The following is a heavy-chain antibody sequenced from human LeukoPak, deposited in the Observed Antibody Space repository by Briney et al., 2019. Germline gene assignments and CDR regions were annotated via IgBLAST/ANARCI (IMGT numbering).Heavy chain of an antibody. D-gene: IGHD2-2*01. Sequence: GSLRLSCAASGFTFSSYWMSWVRQAPGKGLEGVATIKQDGSDKYYVPPVKGRFTISRDNAKNSLYLQMNSLRAEDTAMYYCARDGRIVVVPSVWGQGTTVTVSS. V-gene: IGHV3-7*03. J-gene: IGHJ6*02. CDR1: GFTFSSYW. CDR2: IKQDGSDK. CDR3: ARDGRIVVVPSV.